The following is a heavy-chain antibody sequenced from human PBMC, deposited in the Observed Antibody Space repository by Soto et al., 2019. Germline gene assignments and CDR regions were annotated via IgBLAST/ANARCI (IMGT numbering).Heavy chain of an antibody. D-gene: IGHD1-7*01. Sequence: QVQLQQWGAGLLKPSETLSLTCAVYGGSFSGYYWSWIRQPPGKGLEWIGEINHSGSTNYNPSLKSRVTISVDPARNQFSLELSSGTAADTAVYYCARGRFNWNYQFSRAYFDYWGQGTLVTVSS. CDR2: INHSGST. V-gene: IGHV4-34*01. CDR3: ARGRFNWNYQFSRAYFDY. J-gene: IGHJ4*02. CDR1: GGSFSGYY.